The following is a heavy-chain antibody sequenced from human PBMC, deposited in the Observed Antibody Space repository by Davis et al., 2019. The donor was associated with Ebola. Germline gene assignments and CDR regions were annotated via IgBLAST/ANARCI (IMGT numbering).Heavy chain of an antibody. J-gene: IGHJ3*02. CDR3: ARGGYYDSSGYSHAAFDI. V-gene: IGHV3-74*01. CDR2: INSDGIST. D-gene: IGHD3-22*01. Sequence: GESLKISCAASGFTVSGYWMHWVRQAPGKGLVWVSRINSDGISTSYADSVKGRFTISRDNTKNTLYLQMNSLRAEDTAVYHCARGGYYDSSGYSHAAFDIWGQGTLVTVSS. CDR1: GFTVSGYW.